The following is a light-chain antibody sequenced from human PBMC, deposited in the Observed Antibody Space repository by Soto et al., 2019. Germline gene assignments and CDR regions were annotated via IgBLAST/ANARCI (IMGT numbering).Light chain of an antibody. J-gene: IGKJ4*01. CDR2: GAS. CDR1: QSVTNN. Sequence: EIVMTQSPATLSVSPGERANLSFSASQSVTNNLAWYQQKPGQAPRLLIYGASTRATGVPARFSGSGFGTEFALTISTLQSEDFAVYYCQQYNNWPPVTFGGGTKVDI. V-gene: IGKV3-15*01. CDR3: QQYNNWPPVT.